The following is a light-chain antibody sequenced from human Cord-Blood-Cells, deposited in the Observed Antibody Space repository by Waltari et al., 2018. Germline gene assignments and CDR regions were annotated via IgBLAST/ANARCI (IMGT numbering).Light chain of an antibody. CDR3: QQYYSTPPIT. V-gene: IGKV4-1*01. CDR2: WAS. CDR1: QSVLYSSNNKNY. J-gene: IGKJ5*01. Sequence: DIVMTQSPDSLAVSLGERATINCKSSQSVLYSSNNKNYLAWYQQKPRKPPKLLIYWASTRESGVPDRFSGSGSGTYFTLTISSLQAEDVAVYYCQQYYSTPPITFGQGTRLEIK.